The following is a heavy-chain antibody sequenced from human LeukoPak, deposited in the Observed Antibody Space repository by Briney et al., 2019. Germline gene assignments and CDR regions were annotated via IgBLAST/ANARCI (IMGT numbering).Heavy chain of an antibody. J-gene: IGHJ4*02. D-gene: IGHD3-22*01. CDR1: GGSISSSSYY. Sequence: PSETLSLTCTVSGGSISSSSYYWGWIRQPPGKGLEWIGSIYYSGSTYYNPSLKSRVTISVDTSKNQFSLKLSSVTAADTAVYYCTRQVDYYDSSGFGYWGQGTLVTVSS. CDR2: IYYSGST. V-gene: IGHV4-39*01. CDR3: TRQVDYYDSSGFGY.